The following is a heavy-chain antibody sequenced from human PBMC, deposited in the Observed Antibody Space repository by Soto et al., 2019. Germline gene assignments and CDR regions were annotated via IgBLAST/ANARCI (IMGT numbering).Heavy chain of an antibody. Sequence: SETLSLTCPVSGFSISSYYWSWIRQPPGKGLEWIGYIYYSGSTNYNPSLKSRVTISVDTSKNQFSLKLSSVTAADTAVYYCARVGDSSGYYQAIDYWGQGTLVTVPS. V-gene: IGHV4-59*01. CDR2: IYYSGST. D-gene: IGHD3-22*01. J-gene: IGHJ4*02. CDR3: ARVGDSSGYYQAIDY. CDR1: GFSISSYY.